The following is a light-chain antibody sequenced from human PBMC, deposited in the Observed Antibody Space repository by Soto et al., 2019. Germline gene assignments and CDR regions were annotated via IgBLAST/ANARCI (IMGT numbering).Light chain of an antibody. CDR2: EVN. CDR1: SSNVGSYKL. J-gene: IGLJ1*01. Sequence: QSVLTQPASVSGSPGQSITISCTGTSSNVGSYKLVSWYQQHPGKAPKLMIFEVNKRPSGVSNRFSGSKSGNTASLTISGLKVEDEADYYCCSSGGSPTDVFATGPKVTV. V-gene: IGLV2-23*02. CDR3: CSSGGSPTDV.